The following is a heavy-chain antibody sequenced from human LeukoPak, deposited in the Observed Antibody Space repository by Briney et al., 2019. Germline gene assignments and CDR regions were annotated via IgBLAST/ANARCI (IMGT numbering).Heavy chain of an antibody. D-gene: IGHD1-26*01. CDR1: GGSISSHY. J-gene: IGHJ4*02. V-gene: IGHV4-59*08. CDR2: IYYSGSI. Sequence: SETLSLTCTVSGGSISSHYWSWIRQPPGKGLEWIGYIYYSGSINYNPSLKSRVTISVDTSKNQFSLKLRSVTAADTAVYYCARYSGSYSGFDYWGQGTLVTVSS. CDR3: ARYSGSYSGFDY.